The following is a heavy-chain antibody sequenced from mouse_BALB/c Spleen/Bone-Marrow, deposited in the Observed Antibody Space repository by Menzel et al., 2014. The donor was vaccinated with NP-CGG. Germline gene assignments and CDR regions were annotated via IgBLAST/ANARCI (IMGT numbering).Heavy chain of an antibody. Sequence: DYKMEWVRRIAVKSLVWVGRINPKNRGNIYSQKFKGKATLTVDKSSNTAYMELRSLTAEDTAVYYCARAGYYTLFAYRGQGTLVTVSA. CDR3: ARAGYYTLFAY. CDR2: INPKNRGN. D-gene: IGHD2-3*01. V-gene: IGHV1-18*01. J-gene: IGHJ3*01. CDR1: DYK.